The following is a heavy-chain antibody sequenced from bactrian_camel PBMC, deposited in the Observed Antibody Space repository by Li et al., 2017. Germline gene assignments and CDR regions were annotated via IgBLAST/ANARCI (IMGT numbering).Heavy chain of an antibody. CDR2: VDSDGGT. Sequence: HVQLVESGGGSVQAGGSLTLSCEVSGDVGSTRCLGWFRQRPGKDREGVASVDSDGGTTVADSVKGRFTISRDNVKNTLYLQLDSLKPEDTAMYYCAALFPSDDYCLGPHRQTDYKDWGQGTQVTVS. CDR1: GDVGSTRC. V-gene: IGHV3S53*01. J-gene: IGHJ4*01. D-gene: IGHD1*01. CDR3: AALFPSDDYCLGPHRQTDYKD.